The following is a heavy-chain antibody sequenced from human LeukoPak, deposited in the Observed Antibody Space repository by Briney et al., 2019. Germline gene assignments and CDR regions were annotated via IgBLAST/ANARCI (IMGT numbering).Heavy chain of an antibody. CDR3: AKAGDYGGGGTHY. CDR2: ISYDGSNK. Sequence: PGGSLRLSCAASGFTFSSYGMHWVRQAPGKGLEWVAVISYDGSNKYYADSVKGRFTISRDNSKNTLYLQMNGLRAEDTAVYYCAKAGDYGGGGTHYWGQGTLVTVSS. CDR1: GFTFSSYG. J-gene: IGHJ4*02. D-gene: IGHD4-17*01. V-gene: IGHV3-30*18.